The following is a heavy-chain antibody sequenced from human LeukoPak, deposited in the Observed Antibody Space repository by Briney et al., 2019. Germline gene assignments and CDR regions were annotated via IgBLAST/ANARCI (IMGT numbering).Heavy chain of an antibody. Sequence: GASVKVSCKASGYTFTSYAMHWLRQAPGQRLEWMGWINAGNGNTKYSQKFQGRVTITRDTSASTAYMELSSLRSEDTAVYYCAREGLWFGELLYYYWGQGTLVTVSS. D-gene: IGHD3-10*01. CDR3: AREGLWFGELLYYY. V-gene: IGHV1-3*01. J-gene: IGHJ4*02. CDR1: GYTFTSYA. CDR2: INAGNGNT.